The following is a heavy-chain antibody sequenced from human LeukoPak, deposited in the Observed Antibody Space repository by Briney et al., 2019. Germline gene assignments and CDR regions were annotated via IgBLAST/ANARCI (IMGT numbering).Heavy chain of an antibody. CDR3: AREYSSSSGRRAFDI. J-gene: IGHJ3*02. CDR1: GGSLSSYY. D-gene: IGHD6-6*01. Sequence: SETLSLTCTLSGGSLSSYYWSWIRQPPGKGLEWIGYIYYSGSTNYNPSLRSRVTISVDTSKNQFSLKLSSVTAADTAVYYCAREYSSSSGRRAFDIWGQGTMVTVSP. CDR2: IYYSGST. V-gene: IGHV4-59*08.